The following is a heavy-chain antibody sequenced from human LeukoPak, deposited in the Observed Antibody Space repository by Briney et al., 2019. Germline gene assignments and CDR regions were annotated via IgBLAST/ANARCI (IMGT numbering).Heavy chain of an antibody. CDR3: ARDGGLTGYYTVPNFDY. D-gene: IGHD3-9*01. CDR1: GFTFSSYE. V-gene: IGHV3-21*01. Sequence: PGGSLRLSCAASGFTFSSYEMNWVRQAPGKGLEWVSSISSSSSYIYYADSVKGRFTISRDTAKNSLYLRMDSLRAEDTAVYYCARDGGLTGYYTVPNFDYWGQGTLVTVSS. CDR2: ISSSSSYI. J-gene: IGHJ4*02.